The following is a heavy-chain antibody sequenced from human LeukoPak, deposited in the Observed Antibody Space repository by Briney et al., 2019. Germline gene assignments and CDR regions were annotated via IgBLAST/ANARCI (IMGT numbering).Heavy chain of an antibody. CDR3: ARFGDGGNGAGDAFDI. Sequence: GGSLRLSCVASGFTFSSYWMSWVRQAPGKGLEWVANIKQDGSEKYYVDSVKGRFTISRDNAKNSLYLQMNSLRAEDTAVYYCARFGDGGNGAGDAFDIWGQGTMVTVSS. J-gene: IGHJ3*02. V-gene: IGHV3-7*01. D-gene: IGHD4-23*01. CDR1: GFTFSSYW. CDR2: IKQDGSEK.